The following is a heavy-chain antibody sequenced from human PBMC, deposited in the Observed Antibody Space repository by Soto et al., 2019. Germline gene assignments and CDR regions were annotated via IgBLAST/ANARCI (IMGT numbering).Heavy chain of an antibody. CDR3: ARQQGGGILTGYPDY. CDR2: IYYSGST. CDR1: GGSISSSSYY. D-gene: IGHD3-9*01. J-gene: IGHJ4*02. Sequence: PSETLSLTCTVSGGSISSSSYYWGWIRQPPGKGLEWIGSIYYSGSTCYNPSLKSRVTISVDTSKNQFSLKLSSVTAADTAVYYCARQQGGGILTGYPDYWGQGTLVTVSS. V-gene: IGHV4-39*01.